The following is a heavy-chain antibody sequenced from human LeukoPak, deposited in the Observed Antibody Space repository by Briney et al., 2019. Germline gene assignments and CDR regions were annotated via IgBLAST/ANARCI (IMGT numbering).Heavy chain of an antibody. CDR1: GYTFTSYD. D-gene: IGHD4-17*01. CDR2: MNPNSGNT. Sequence: ASVKVSCKASGYTFTSYDINWVRQATGQGLEWMGWMNPNSGNTGYAQKFQGRVTMTRNTSISTAYMELSSLRSEDTVVYYCARGQGTTRPPSFDYWGQGTLVTVSS. V-gene: IGHV1-8*01. CDR3: ARGQGTTRPPSFDY. J-gene: IGHJ4*02.